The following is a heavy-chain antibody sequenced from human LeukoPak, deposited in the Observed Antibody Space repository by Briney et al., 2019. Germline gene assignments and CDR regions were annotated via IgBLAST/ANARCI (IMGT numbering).Heavy chain of an antibody. V-gene: IGHV4-39*07. CDR2: IYYSGST. CDR1: GGSISSSSYY. CDR3: ARGPLSGRRWYFDL. D-gene: IGHD2-15*01. Sequence: PSQTLSLTCTVSGGSISSSSYYWGWIRQPPGKGLEWIGSIYYSGSTYYNPSLKSRVTISVDTSKNQFSLKLSSVTAADTAVYYCARGPLSGRRWYFDLWGRGTLVTVSS. J-gene: IGHJ2*01.